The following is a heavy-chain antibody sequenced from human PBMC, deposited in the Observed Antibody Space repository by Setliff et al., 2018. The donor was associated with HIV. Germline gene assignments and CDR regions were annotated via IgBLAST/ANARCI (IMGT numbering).Heavy chain of an antibody. J-gene: IGHJ3*02. CDR2: ISGYNGNT. CDR1: GYTFTIYS. D-gene: IGHD6-13*01. Sequence: GASVKVSCKASGYTFTIYSINWVRQAPGQGLEWMGSISGYNGNTNYAQKFQGRVTMTTDTSTSTAYMELRSLRSDDTAVYYCARGSSSIAAAYPDALDIRGQGTMVTVSS. CDR3: ARGSSSIAAAYPDALDI. V-gene: IGHV1-18*01.